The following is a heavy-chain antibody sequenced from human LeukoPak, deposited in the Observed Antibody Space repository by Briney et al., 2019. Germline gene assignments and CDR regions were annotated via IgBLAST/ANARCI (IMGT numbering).Heavy chain of an antibody. V-gene: IGHV4-59*01. J-gene: IGHJ5*02. Sequence: SETLSLTCTVSGGSISSYYWSWIRQPPGKGLEWIGYIYYSGGTNYNPSLKGRVTISVDTSKNQFSLKLSSVTAADTAMYYCARDRNDILTGYNWFDPWGQGTLVTVSS. D-gene: IGHD3-9*01. CDR1: GGSISSYY. CDR2: IYYSGGT. CDR3: ARDRNDILTGYNWFDP.